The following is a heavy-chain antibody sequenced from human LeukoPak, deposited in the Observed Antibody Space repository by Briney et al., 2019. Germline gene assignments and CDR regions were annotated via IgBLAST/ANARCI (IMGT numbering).Heavy chain of an antibody. CDR1: GSSFTTYW. Sequence: GESLKISCKASGSSFTTYWIGWVRQLPGKGLEWMGIVYGDDSDTRYSPSFQGQVTISADKSTTTAYLQWSSLKASDTAIYYCARRGIRDGYNYADYWGQGTLVTVSS. CDR3: ARRGIRDGYNYADY. V-gene: IGHV5-51*01. D-gene: IGHD5-24*01. CDR2: VYGDDSDT. J-gene: IGHJ4*02.